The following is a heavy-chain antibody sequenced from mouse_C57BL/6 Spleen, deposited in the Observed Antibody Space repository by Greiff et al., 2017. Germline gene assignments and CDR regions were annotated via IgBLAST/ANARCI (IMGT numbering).Heavy chain of an antibody. CDR1: GFTFSDYG. CDR3: ERGDYDGSRRGWYFDV. J-gene: IGHJ1*03. CDR2: ISSGSSTI. D-gene: IGHD1-1*01. V-gene: IGHV5-17*01. Sequence: EVMLVESGGGLVKPGGSLKLSCAASGFTFSDYGMHWVRQAPEKGLEWVAYISSGSSTIYYADTVKGRFTISRDNAKNTLFLQMTSLRSEDTAMYYGERGDYDGSRRGWYFDVWGTGTTVTVSS.